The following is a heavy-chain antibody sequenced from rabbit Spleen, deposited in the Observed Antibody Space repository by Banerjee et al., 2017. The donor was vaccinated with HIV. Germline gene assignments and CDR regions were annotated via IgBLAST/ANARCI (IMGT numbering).Heavy chain of an antibody. CDR2: IRGANSGDI. J-gene: IGHJ4*01. V-gene: IGHV1S45*01. Sequence: QEQLEESGGDLVKPEGSLTLTCTVSGFSFSNSYWICWVRQPPGKRPEWIGCIRGANSGDIWYANWATGRFTISKTSPTTVTLQMTSLIVADTATYFCARDVQGGSDWTFNLWGQGTLVTVS. CDR1: GFSFSNSYW. D-gene: IGHD8-1*01. CDR3: ARDVQGGSDWTFNL.